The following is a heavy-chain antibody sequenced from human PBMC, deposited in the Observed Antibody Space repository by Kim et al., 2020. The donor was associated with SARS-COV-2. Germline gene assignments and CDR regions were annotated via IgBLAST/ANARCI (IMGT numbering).Heavy chain of an antibody. J-gene: IGHJ4*02. D-gene: IGHD2-2*01. CDR1: GYTFTGYY. V-gene: IGHV1-2*06. Sequence: ASVKVSCKASGYTFTGYYMHWVRQAPGQGLEWMGRINPNSGGTNYAQKFQGRVTMTRDTSISTAYMELSRLRSDDTAVYYCARDLYRPRGNLPAANVYGYWGQGTLVTVSS. CDR2: INPNSGGT. CDR3: ARDLYRPRGNLPAANVYGY.